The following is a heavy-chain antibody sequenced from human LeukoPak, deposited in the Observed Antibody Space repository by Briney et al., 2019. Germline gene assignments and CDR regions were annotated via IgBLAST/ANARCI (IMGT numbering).Heavy chain of an antibody. V-gene: IGHV2-5*01. CDR1: GSSLTTEQEA. CDR2: IYWHDER. D-gene: IGHD2-15*01. CDR3: AHRRGGYFDY. J-gene: IGHJ4*02. Sequence: SGPTLVNPTQTLTLTCSFSGSSLTTEQEAVGWIRQPPGKALEWVALIYWHDERRYSPSLKSRLTITKDTSKNQVVFTMTDMDPVDTATYYCAHRRGGYFDYWGQGTLVTVSS.